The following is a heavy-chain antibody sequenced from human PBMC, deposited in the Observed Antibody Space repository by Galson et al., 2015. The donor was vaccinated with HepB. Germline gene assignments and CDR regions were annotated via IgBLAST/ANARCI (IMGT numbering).Heavy chain of an antibody. J-gene: IGHJ3*02. V-gene: IGHV3-7*03. D-gene: IGHD2-15*01. CDR1: GFTFSSHW. CDR3: ARGYCSGGSCYRSGSDI. CDR2: IKQDGSEK. Sequence: SLRLSCAASGFTFSSHWMTWVRQAPGKGLEWVANIKQDGSEKYYVDSVKGRFTISRDNAKNSLYLEMNSLRAEDTAVYYCARGYCSGGSCYRSGSDIWGQGTMVTAST.